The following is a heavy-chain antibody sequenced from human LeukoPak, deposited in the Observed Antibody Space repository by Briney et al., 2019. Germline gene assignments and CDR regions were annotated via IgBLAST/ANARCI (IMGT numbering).Heavy chain of an antibody. J-gene: IGHJ5*02. CDR1: GGSISSYY. D-gene: IGHD1-26*01. CDR3: ARDSLGALRTSSPDWFDP. Sequence: PSETLSLTCTVSGGSISSYYWSWIRQPPGKGLEWIGYIYYSGSTNYNPSLKSRVTISVDTSKNQFSLKLSSVTAADTAMYYCARDSLGALRTSSPDWFDPWGQGILVTVSS. CDR2: IYYSGST. V-gene: IGHV4-59*01.